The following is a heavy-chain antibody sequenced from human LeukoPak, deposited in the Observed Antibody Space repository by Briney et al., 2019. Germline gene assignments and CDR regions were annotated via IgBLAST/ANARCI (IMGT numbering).Heavy chain of an antibody. CDR1: GGSISSGDYY. CDR2: IYYSGST. J-gene: IGHJ3*02. D-gene: IGHD3-3*01. CDR3: ARGLGDFWSGYSDAFDI. Sequence: SETLSLTCTVSGGSISSGDYYWSWIRQPPGKGLEWIGYIYYSGSTYYNPSLKSRVTISVDTSKNQFSLKLSSVTAADTAVYYCARGLGDFWSGYSDAFDIWGQGTMVTVSS. V-gene: IGHV4-30-4*02.